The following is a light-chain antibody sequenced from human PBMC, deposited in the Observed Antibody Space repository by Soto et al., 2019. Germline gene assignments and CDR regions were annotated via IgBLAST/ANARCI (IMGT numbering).Light chain of an antibody. J-gene: IGKJ3*01. CDR3: QQYSSSPPEFT. V-gene: IGKV3-20*01. CDR2: GAS. CDR1: QSVGSSY. Sequence: EIVLTQSPGTLSVSPGERVTLSCRASQSVGSSYLAWYQQRPGQAPRLLIFGASYRATGIPDRFSGSGSGTDFTLTISGLEPEDFAVYYCQQYSSSPPEFTFGPGTKVDSK.